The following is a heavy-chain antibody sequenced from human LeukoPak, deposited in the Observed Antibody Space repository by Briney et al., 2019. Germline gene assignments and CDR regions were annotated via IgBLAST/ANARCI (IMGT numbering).Heavy chain of an antibody. D-gene: IGHD3-10*01. Sequence: SQTLSLTCSVSGGSIDSGGYHWNWIRQSPGKGLECIGRIKATGSTTYNPSLKGRVTILLDKPKNQFSLTLTSVTAAGTAVYYCARGFGYGSGDYSWFDSWGQGTLVSVSS. CDR3: ARGFGYGSGDYSWFDS. V-gene: IGHV4-61*02. CDR2: IKATGST. J-gene: IGHJ5*01. CDR1: GGSIDSGGYH.